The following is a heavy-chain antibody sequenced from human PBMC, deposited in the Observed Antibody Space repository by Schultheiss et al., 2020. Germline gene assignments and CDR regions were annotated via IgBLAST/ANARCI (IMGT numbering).Heavy chain of an antibody. J-gene: IGHJ6*02. CDR1: GFTFSSYA. Sequence: WGSLRLSCAASGFTFSSYAMHWVRQAPGKGLEWVAVISYDGSNKYYADSVKGRFTISRDNAKNSLYLQMNSLRAEDTAVYYCARDDYGDYYEGYGMDVWGQGTTVTVSS. D-gene: IGHD4-17*01. CDR3: ARDDYGDYYEGYGMDV. V-gene: IGHV3-30-3*01. CDR2: ISYDGSNK.